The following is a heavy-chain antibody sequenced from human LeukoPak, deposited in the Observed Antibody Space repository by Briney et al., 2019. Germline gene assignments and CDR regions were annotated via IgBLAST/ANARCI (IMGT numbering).Heavy chain of an antibody. CDR1: GGSISSSSYY. J-gene: IGHJ4*02. CDR3: ARHRAHIVVVPAASPFDY. Sequence: SETLSLTCTVSGGSISSSSYYWGWIRQPPGKGLEWIGSIYYSVSTYYNPSLKSRVTISVDTSKNQFSLKLSSVAAADTAVYYCARHRAHIVVVPAASPFDYWGQGTLVTVSS. CDR2: IYYSVST. V-gene: IGHV4-39*01. D-gene: IGHD2-2*01.